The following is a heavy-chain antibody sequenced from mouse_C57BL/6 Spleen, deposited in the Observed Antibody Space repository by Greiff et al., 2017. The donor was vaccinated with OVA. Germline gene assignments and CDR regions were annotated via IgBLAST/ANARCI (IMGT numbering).Heavy chain of an antibody. CDR1: GFTFSSYA. V-gene: IGHV5-4*01. Sequence: EVKLMESGGGLVKPGGSLKLSCAASGFTFSSYAMSWVRQTPEQRLEWVATISDGGSYTYYPDNVKGRFTISRDNAKNNLYLQMSQLKSEDTAMYYCAREFITTVGFAYWGQGTLVTVSA. CDR3: AREFITTVGFAY. J-gene: IGHJ3*01. CDR2: ISDGGSYT. D-gene: IGHD1-1*01.